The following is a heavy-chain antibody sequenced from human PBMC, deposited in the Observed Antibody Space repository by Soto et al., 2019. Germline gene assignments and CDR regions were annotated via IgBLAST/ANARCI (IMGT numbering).Heavy chain of an antibody. J-gene: IGHJ4*02. CDR1: GGTFSSYA. Sequence: QVQLVQSGAEVKKPGSSVKVSCKASGGTFSSYAISWVRQAPGQGLDWMGVINPIFGSTDYAQRFQDRVTITAYESASTAYMELSSLRADDTALYYCATYRDYVFHSSGRGTLVSVSS. CDR3: ATYRDYVFHS. V-gene: IGHV1-69*12. D-gene: IGHD4-17*01. CDR2: INPIFGST.